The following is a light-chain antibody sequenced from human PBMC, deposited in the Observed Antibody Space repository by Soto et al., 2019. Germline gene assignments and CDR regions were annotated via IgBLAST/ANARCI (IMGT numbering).Light chain of an antibody. J-gene: IGLJ2*01. V-gene: IGLV2-8*01. CDR3: SSYGGSTNFVV. CDR2: EVT. CDR1: SSDVGGHKF. Sequence: QSALTQPPSASGSPGQSVTISCTGTSSDVGGHKFVSWYQHHPGEAPKLMIYEVTQRPSGVPPRFSGSKSDNTASLTVSGLQAEDEAVYYCSSYGGSTNFVVFGGGTKVTVL.